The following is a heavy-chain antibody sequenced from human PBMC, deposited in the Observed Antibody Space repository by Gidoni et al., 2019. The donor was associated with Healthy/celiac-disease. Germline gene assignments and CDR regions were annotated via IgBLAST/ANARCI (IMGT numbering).Heavy chain of an antibody. V-gene: IGHV3-7*03. J-gene: IGHJ4*02. Sequence: EVQLVESGGGLVQPGGSLRLSCAASGFTFSSYWMSWVRQAPGKGLEWVANIKQDGSEKYYVDSVKGRFTISRDNAKNSLYLQMNSLRAEDTAVYYCARPVRWLVRLPYDYWGQGTLVTVSS. CDR3: ARPVRWLVRLPYDY. CDR1: GFTFSSYW. D-gene: IGHD6-19*01. CDR2: IKQDGSEK.